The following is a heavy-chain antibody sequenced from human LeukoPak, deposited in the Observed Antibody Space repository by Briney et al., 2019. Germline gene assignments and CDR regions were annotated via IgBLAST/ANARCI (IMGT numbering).Heavy chain of an antibody. CDR3: AADSRRSSGWFLPDRFDI. CDR1: GYALTDLS. D-gene: IGHD6-19*01. V-gene: IGHV1-24*01. Sequence: ASVKVSCKVSGYALTDLSMHWVRQTPGSGPEWMGGFDPEAGETVYAQKFQGRVTMTDDTSTDTAYMELSSLRSEDTAVYYCAADSRRSSGWFLPDRFDIWGQGTKVTVSS. J-gene: IGHJ3*02. CDR2: FDPEAGET.